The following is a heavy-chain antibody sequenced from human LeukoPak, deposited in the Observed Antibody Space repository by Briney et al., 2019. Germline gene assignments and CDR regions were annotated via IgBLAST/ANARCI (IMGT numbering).Heavy chain of an antibody. V-gene: IGHV4-34*01. D-gene: IGHD6-13*01. CDR2: INHSGST. CDR1: GGSFSGYY. CDR3: ARGPGTWYYY. J-gene: IGHJ4*02. Sequence: ASETLSLTCAVYGGSFSGYYWSWIRQPPGKGLEWIGEINHSGSTNYNPSLKSRVTISVDTSKNQFSLKLSSVTAADTALYYCARGPGTWYYYWGQGTLVTVSS.